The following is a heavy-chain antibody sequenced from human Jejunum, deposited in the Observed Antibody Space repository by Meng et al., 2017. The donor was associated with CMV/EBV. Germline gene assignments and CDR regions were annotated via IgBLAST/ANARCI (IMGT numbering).Heavy chain of an antibody. Sequence: QVQLQESGPGLVKPSETPSLTCTVSGGSISSSYWSWIRQPPGKGLEWIGYIYYTGTTNYNPSLKSRVTISLDTSKNQFSLKLTSMTAADTAVYYCARGAGWYAFWGQGTLVTVSS. CDR2: IYYTGTT. J-gene: IGHJ5*01. V-gene: IGHV4-59*01. CDR1: GGSISSSY. CDR3: ARGAGWYAF.